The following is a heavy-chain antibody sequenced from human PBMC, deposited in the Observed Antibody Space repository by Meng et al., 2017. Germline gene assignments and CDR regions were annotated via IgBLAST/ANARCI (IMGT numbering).Heavy chain of an antibody. Sequence: GGSLRLSCAAPGFTFDDYGMSWVRQAPGKGLEWVSGINWNGGSTGYADSVKGRFTIPRDNAKNSLYLQMNSLRAEDTALYYCTRAGLSSGWSRELDYWGQGTLVTVSS. D-gene: IGHD6-19*01. J-gene: IGHJ4*02. CDR2: INWNGGST. CDR3: TRAGLSSGWSRELDY. V-gene: IGHV3-20*04. CDR1: GFTFDDYG.